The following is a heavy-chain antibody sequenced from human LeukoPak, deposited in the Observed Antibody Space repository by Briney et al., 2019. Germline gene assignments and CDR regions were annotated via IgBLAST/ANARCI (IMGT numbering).Heavy chain of an antibody. J-gene: IGHJ4*02. D-gene: IGHD2-2*01. CDR3: ATPSFQLLRRFDY. Sequence: ASVKVSCKVSGYTLTELSMHWVRQAPGKGLEWMGGFDPEDGETIYAQKFQGRVTMTEGTSTDTAYMELSSLRSEDTAVYYCATPSFQLLRRFDYWGQGTLVTVSS. CDR1: GYTLTELS. CDR2: FDPEDGET. V-gene: IGHV1-24*01.